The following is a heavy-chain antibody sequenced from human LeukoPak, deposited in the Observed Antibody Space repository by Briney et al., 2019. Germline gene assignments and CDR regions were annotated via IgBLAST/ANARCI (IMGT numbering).Heavy chain of an antibody. Sequence: KTSETLSLTCTVSGGSMRSYYWSWIRQPPGKGLEWIGYIYYSGSTNYNPSLKSRVTISVDTSKNQFSLKLSSVTAADTAVYYCARRPSGYCSSTSCYENWFDPWGQGTLVTVSS. CDR2: IYYSGST. J-gene: IGHJ5*02. CDR1: GGSMRSYY. CDR3: ARRPSGYCSSTSCYENWFDP. D-gene: IGHD2-2*01. V-gene: IGHV4-59*01.